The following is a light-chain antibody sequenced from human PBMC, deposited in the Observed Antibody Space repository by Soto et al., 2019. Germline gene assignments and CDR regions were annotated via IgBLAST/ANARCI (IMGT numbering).Light chain of an antibody. CDR3: QQRSNWPIT. V-gene: IGKV3-11*01. CDR2: DAF. CDR1: QSVSSY. J-gene: IGKJ4*01. Sequence: EIVLTQSPATLSLSPGERATLSCRASQSVSSYLVWYQQKPGQAPRLLIFDAFNRATGIPARFSGSGSGTDFMLSISSLEPEDFAVYFCQQRSNWPITIGGGTKAEIK.